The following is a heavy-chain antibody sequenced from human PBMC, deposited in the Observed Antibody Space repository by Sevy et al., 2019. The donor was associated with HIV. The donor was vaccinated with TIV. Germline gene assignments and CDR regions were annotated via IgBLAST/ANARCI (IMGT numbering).Heavy chain of an antibody. CDR1: GFSLNNYW. D-gene: IGHD3-22*01. Sequence: GGSLRLSCVASGFSLNNYWMNWVRQAPGKGLEWVANINQDGSVKYYVESVRGRFTISRDNAKNSLYLQMNSLRAEDSAVYFCARVSSIYYDRGYYYAMDVWGQGTTVTVSS. V-gene: IGHV3-7*01. CDR2: INQDGSVK. CDR3: ARVSSIYYDRGYYYAMDV. J-gene: IGHJ6*02.